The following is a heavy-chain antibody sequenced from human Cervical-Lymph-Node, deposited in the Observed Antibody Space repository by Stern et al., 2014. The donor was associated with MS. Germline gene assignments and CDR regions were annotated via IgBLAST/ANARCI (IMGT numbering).Heavy chain of an antibody. CDR3: ARVASCSGGSCYQPFDY. D-gene: IGHD2-15*01. Sequence: VQLEESGAEVKKPGSSVKVSCKASGGTFSSYAISWVRQAPGQGLEWMGGIIPIFGTANYAQKFQGRVTITADESTSTAYMELSSLRSEDTAVYYCARVASCSGGSCYQPFDYWGQGTLVTVSS. CDR1: GGTFSSYA. J-gene: IGHJ4*02. V-gene: IGHV1-69*01. CDR2: IIPIFGTA.